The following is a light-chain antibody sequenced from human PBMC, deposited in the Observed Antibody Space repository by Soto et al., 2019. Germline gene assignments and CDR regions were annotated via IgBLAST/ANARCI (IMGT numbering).Light chain of an antibody. CDR2: AAS. J-gene: IGKJ4*01. V-gene: IGKV1-17*01. CDR1: QGIRND. Sequence: DIQMTQSPSSLSASVGARVTITCRASQGIRNDLGWYQQKPGKAPKRLIYAASSFQSGVPSSFSGSGSWTEVTLTSISLQPEYVATYYCLQYNNYPRTFGGGTKVEIK. CDR3: LQYNNYPRT.